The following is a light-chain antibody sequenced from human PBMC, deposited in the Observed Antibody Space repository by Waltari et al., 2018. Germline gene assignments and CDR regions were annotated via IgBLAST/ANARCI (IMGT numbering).Light chain of an antibody. CDR2: SNN. J-gene: IGLJ2*01. CDR3: AAWDDSLNGVV. Sequence: QSVLTQPPSASGTPGPRVTIPCSGSSSNIGSNTVNWYQQLPGTAPKLLIYSNNQRPSGVPDRFSVSKSGTSASLAISGLQSEDEADYYCAAWDDSLNGVVFGGGTKLTVL. CDR1: SSNIGSNT. V-gene: IGLV1-44*01.